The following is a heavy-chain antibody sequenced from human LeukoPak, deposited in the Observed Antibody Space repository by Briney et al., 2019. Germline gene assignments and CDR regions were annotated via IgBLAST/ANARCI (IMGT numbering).Heavy chain of an antibody. Sequence: GGSLRLSCTVSGFTVSSNSMSWVRQAPGKGLEWVSFIYSDNIHYSDSVKGRFTISRDNSKNTLYLQMNSLKTEDTALYFCTTSYSGNSWYDWFGPWGQGTLVTVSS. D-gene: IGHD6-13*01. CDR2: IYSDNI. CDR1: GFTVSSNS. J-gene: IGHJ5*02. CDR3: TTSYSGNSWYDWFGP. V-gene: IGHV3-53*01.